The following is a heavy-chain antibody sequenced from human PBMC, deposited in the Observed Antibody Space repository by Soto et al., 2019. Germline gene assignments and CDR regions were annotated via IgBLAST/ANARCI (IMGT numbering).Heavy chain of an antibody. CDR1: GFSLSSTRMA. J-gene: IGHJ4*02. Sequence: QITLKESGPTLVKPTQTLTLTCTFSGFSLSSTRMAVGWIRQPPGKALEWLALIYWDDDKRYSPFLKSRLTIXKXTPXNQVVLTMSNMDPVDTARYYCAHIVVAGLGYYFDYWGQGTLVTVSS. D-gene: IGHD6-19*01. CDR3: AHIVVAGLGYYFDY. V-gene: IGHV2-5*02. CDR2: IYWDDDK.